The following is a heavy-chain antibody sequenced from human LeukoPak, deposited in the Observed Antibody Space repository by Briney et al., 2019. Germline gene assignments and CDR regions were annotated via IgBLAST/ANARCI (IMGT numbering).Heavy chain of an antibody. J-gene: IGHJ4*02. Sequence: ASVKVSCKASGYTFTSYGISWLRQAPGQGLEWMGWISAYNGNTNYAQKLQGRVTMTTDTSTSTAYMELRSLRSDDTAVYYCARGDLRITMIVVVQLPPDYWGQGTRVTVSS. CDR1: GYTFTSYG. CDR2: ISAYNGNT. V-gene: IGHV1-18*01. D-gene: IGHD3-22*01. CDR3: ARGDLRITMIVVVQLPPDY.